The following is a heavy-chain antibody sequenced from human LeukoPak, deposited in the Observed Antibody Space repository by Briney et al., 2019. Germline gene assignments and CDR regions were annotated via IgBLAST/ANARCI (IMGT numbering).Heavy chain of an antibody. CDR2: ISAYNGNT. Sequence: ASVKVSCKASGYTFTSYGISWVRQAPGQGLEWMGWISAYNGNTNYAQKLQGRVTMTTDTSTSTAYMELRSLRSDDTAVYYCARDRGSMIPPCAFDIWGQGTMVTVSS. V-gene: IGHV1-18*01. D-gene: IGHD3-22*01. CDR3: ARDRGSMIPPCAFDI. CDR1: GYTFTSYG. J-gene: IGHJ3*02.